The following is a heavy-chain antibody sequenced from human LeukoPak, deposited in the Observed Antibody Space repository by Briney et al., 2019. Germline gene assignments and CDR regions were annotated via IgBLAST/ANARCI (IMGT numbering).Heavy chain of an antibody. CDR3: PRGNSYYGSGSYWFDP. CDR2: IYYSGST. J-gene: IGHJ5*02. D-gene: IGHD3-10*01. Sequence: SETLSLTCTVSGDSITNYCWSWIRQPPGKGLEWIGYIYYSGSTNYNPSLKSRVTISVDTSKNQFSLKLSSVTAADTAVYYCPRGNSYYGSGSYWFDPWGQGTLVTVSS. CDR1: GDSITNYC. V-gene: IGHV4-59*01.